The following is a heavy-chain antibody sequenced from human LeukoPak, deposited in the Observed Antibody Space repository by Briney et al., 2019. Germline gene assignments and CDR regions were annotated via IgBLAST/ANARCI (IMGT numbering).Heavy chain of an antibody. CDR1: GFTFSSYG. Sequence: GGSLRLSCAASGFTFSSYGMHWVRQAPGKGLEWVALIWYDGSNKYYADSAKGRFTISRDNSKNTLYLQMNSLRAEDTAVYFCAKDRGGYYDSSGYLTALDYWGQGTLVTVSS. CDR3: AKDRGGYYDSSGYLTALDY. J-gene: IGHJ4*02. V-gene: IGHV3-33*06. D-gene: IGHD3-22*01. CDR2: IWYDGSNK.